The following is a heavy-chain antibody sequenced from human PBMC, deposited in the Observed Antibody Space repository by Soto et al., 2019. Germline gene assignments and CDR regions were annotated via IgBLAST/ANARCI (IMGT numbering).Heavy chain of an antibody. CDR1: GFTFSSYW. Sequence: EVQLVESGGGLVQPGGSLRLSCAASGFTFSSYWMSWVRQAPGKGLEWVANIKQDGSEKYYVDSVKGRFTISRDNAKNSLYLQMNSLRAEDTAVYYCARGHCSSNICYVGDIDYWGQGTLVTVSS. CDR2: IKQDGSEK. J-gene: IGHJ4*02. D-gene: IGHD2-2*01. V-gene: IGHV3-7*01. CDR3: ARGHCSSNICYVGDIDY.